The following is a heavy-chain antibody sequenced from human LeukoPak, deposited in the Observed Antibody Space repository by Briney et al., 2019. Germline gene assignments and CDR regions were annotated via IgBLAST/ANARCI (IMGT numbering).Heavy chain of an antibody. CDR2: ISYDGSNK. D-gene: IGHD2-2*01. CDR3: ARDSLSKALDI. CDR1: GFTFSSYA. V-gene: IGHV3-30-3*01. Sequence: GGSLRLSCAASGFTFSSYAMRWVRQAPGKGLEWVAVISYDGSNKYYADSVKGRFTISRDNSKNTLCLQMNSLRAEDTAVYYCARDSLSKALDIWGQGTMVTVSS. J-gene: IGHJ3*02.